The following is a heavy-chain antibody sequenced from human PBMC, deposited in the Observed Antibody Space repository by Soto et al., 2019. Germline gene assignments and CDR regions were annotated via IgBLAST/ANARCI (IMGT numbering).Heavy chain of an antibody. V-gene: IGHV4-4*07. J-gene: IGHJ5*02. Sequence: SETLSLTCTVSGASISGFYWSWIRKSAGKGLEWIGRIYATGTTDYNPSLKSRVMMSVDTSKKQFSLKLRSVTAADTAVYYCVRDGTKTLRDWFDPWGQGRSVNVSS. CDR1: GASISGFY. CDR2: IYATGTT. CDR3: VRDGTKTLRDWFDP. D-gene: IGHD1-1*01.